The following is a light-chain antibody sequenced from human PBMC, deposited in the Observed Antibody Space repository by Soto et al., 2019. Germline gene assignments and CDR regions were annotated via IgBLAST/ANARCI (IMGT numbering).Light chain of an antibody. CDR2: GAS. CDR1: QSVSSDY. J-gene: IGKJ1*01. CDR3: QQNLRVHT. V-gene: IGKV3-20*01. Sequence: EIVLTQSPGTLSLSPGERATLSCRASQSVSSDYLAWYQQKPGQAPRLLIYGASISATGIPERFSGSGSGTDFTLTISSLEPEDSAVYYCQQNLRVHTFGQGTKGDIK.